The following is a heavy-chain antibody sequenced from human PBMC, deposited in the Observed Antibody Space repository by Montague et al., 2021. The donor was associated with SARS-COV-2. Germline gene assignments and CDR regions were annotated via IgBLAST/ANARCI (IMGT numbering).Heavy chain of an antibody. CDR3: ARLEGSGSYWFDP. CDR1: GYTFTAFY. CDR2: MNPNSGDT. J-gene: IGHJ5*02. V-gene: IGHV1-2*07. Sequence: SVKVSCKASGYTFTAFYIHWVRQVPGQGLEWMGWMNPNSGDTRYAHKFEGRVTMTRDTSISTAYMELRSLKSDDTAVYYCARLEGSGSYWFDPWGLGTLVTVSS. D-gene: IGHD3-10*01.